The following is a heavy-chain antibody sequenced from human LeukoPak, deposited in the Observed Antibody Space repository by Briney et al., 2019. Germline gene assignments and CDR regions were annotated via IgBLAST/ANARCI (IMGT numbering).Heavy chain of an antibody. CDR2: IYYTGYT. CDR1: GYSISSGYY. V-gene: IGHV4-38-2*01. D-gene: IGHD1-14*01. Sequence: SETLSLTCAVSGYSISSGYYWGWIRQPPGKGLEWIGYIYYTGYTSYNPSPKSRVTISVDTSKSEFSLKLSSVTAADTAVYYCARVDTTDSPPLYWGQGTLVTVSS. J-gene: IGHJ4*02. CDR3: ARVDTTDSPPLY.